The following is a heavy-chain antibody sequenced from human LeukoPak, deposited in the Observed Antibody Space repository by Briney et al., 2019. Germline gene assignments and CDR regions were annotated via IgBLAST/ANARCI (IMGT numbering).Heavy chain of an antibody. J-gene: IGHJ4*02. Sequence: SETLSLTCAVYGGSFSGYYWSWIRQPPGKGLEWIGEINHSGSTNYNPSLKSRVTISVDTSKNQFSLKLSSVTAADTAVYYCASGTDYGDYEYYFDYWGQGTLVTVSS. CDR2: INHSGST. CDR1: GGSFSGYY. CDR3: ASGTDYGDYEYYFDY. V-gene: IGHV4-34*01. D-gene: IGHD4-17*01.